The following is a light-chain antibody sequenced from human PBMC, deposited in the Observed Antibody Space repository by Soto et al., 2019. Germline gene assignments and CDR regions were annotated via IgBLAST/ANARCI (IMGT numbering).Light chain of an antibody. Sequence: EIVMTQSPATLSVSPGERATLSCRASQSVNSHLAWYQQRPGQAPRLLIYGASTRATGVPARFSGSGSGTEFTLTIKSLQSEDGADSYYQHYNNWLWTFGQGTKVDI. J-gene: IGKJ1*01. V-gene: IGKV3-15*01. CDR1: QSVNSH. CDR2: GAS. CDR3: QHYNNWLWT.